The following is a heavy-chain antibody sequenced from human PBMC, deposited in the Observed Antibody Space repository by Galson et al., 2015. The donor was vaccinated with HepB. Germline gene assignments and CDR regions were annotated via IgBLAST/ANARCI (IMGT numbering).Heavy chain of an antibody. CDR3: ARASPALDDDPNAGPTDY. V-gene: IGHV3-11*06. CDR2: LNSGNRST. D-gene: IGHD1-1*01. J-gene: IGHJ4*02. CDR1: GFSVSDYY. Sequence: SLRLSCAASGFSVSDYYMTWIRQAPGKGLEWVSSLNSGNRSTNYADTVKGRFIISTDTAKSTLYIQMTSLRAEDTAFYYCARASPALDDDPNAGPTDYWGQGTLVTVSS.